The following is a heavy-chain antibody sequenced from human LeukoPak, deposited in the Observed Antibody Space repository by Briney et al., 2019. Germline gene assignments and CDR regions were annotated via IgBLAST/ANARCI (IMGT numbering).Heavy chain of an antibody. CDR3: AREFRKGWDWFDP. CDR2: IYHSGST. CDR1: GCSISSGYY. J-gene: IGHJ5*02. Sequence: SETLSLTCTVSGCSISSGYYWGWIRQPPGKGLEWIGSIYHSGSTYYNPSLKSRVTISVDTSKNQFSLKLSSVTAADTAVYYCAREFRKGWDWFDPWGQGTLVTVSS. V-gene: IGHV4-38-2*02. D-gene: IGHD1-26*01.